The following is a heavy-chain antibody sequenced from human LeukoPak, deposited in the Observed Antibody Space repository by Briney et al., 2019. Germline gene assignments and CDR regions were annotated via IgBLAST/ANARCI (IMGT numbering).Heavy chain of an antibody. V-gene: IGHV4-39*02. Sequence: SETLSLTCTVSGGSISSSSYYWGWIRQPPGKGLEWIGSIYYSGSTYYNPSLKSRVTISVDTSKNQFSLKLSSVTAADTAVYYCARDGAYDSSGYLYFQHWGQGTLVTVSS. CDR2: IYYSGST. J-gene: IGHJ1*01. D-gene: IGHD3-22*01. CDR1: GGSISSSSYY. CDR3: ARDGAYDSSGYLYFQH.